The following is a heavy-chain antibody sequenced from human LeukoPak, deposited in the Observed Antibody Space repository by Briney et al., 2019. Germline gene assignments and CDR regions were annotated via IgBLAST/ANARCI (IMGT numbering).Heavy chain of an antibody. CDR1: GFTFSSYE. D-gene: IGHD4-23*01. J-gene: IGHJ4*02. Sequence: PGGSLRLSCAASGFTFSSYEMNWVRQAPGKGLEWVSAISGSGGSTYYADSVKRRFTSPRDNSKNTLYLQMNSLRAEDTAVYYCARPRLRWYWGQGTLVTVSS. CDR3: ARPRLRWY. CDR2: ISGSGGST. V-gene: IGHV3-23*01.